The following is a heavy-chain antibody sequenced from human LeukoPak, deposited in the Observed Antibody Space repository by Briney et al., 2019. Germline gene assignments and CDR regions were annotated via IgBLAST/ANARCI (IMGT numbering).Heavy chain of an antibody. D-gene: IGHD1-26*01. CDR2: ISAYNGNT. J-gene: IGHJ4*02. CDR3: AREEWELLNGHQFDY. CDR1: GYTFTSYG. Sequence: ASVKVSCKXSGYTFTSYGISWVRQAPGQGLEWMGWISAYNGNTNYAQKLQGRVTMTTDTSTSTAYMELRSLRPDDTAVYYCAREEWELLNGHQFDYWGQGTLVTVSS. V-gene: IGHV1-18*01.